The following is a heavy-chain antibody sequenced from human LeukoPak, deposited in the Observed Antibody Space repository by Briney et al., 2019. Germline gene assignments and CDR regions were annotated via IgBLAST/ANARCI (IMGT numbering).Heavy chain of an antibody. CDR2: ISYDGSNK. D-gene: IGHD6-13*01. CDR1: GFTFSSYD. Sequence: GGSLRLSCAASGFTFSSYDMHWVRQAPGKGLEWVAVISYDGSNKYYADSVKGRFTISRDNSENTVDLQMNSLRIEDTAVYYCAKDQYSTSSTFTINPFDYWGQGILVTVSS. CDR3: AKDQYSTSSTFTINPFDY. J-gene: IGHJ4*02. V-gene: IGHV3-30*18.